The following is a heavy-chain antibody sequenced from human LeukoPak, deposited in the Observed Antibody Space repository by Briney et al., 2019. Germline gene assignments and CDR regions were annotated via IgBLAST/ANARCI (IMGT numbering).Heavy chain of an antibody. CDR3: AREPVVRDFNWFDP. V-gene: IGHV1-2*06. J-gene: IGHJ5*02. CDR1: GYTFTGYY. CDR2: INPNSGGT. Sequence: ASVKVSXKTSGYTFTGYYIHWVRQAPGQGLEWMGRINPNSGGTNYAQKFQGRVTMTTDTSISTAYMELSRLTSDDTAVYYCAREPVVRDFNWFDPWGQGTLVTVSS. D-gene: IGHD3-10*01.